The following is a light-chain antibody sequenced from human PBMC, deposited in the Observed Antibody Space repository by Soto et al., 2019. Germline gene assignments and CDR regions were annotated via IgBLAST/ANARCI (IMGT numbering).Light chain of an antibody. Sequence: VLTQPPSVSGSPGQSVTISCTGTSTDFVSYNRVSWYQQPPGTAPKLMIYAASDRPSGVSDRFSGSKSGISASLTISGLQTEDEADYYCISYTDRQSYLFGTGTKVTVL. J-gene: IGLJ1*01. CDR3: ISYTDRQSYL. V-gene: IGLV2-18*02. CDR2: AAS. CDR1: STDFVSYNR.